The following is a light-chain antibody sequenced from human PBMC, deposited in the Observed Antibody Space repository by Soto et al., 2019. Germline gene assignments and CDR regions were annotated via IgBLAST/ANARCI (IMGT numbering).Light chain of an antibody. CDR3: KQYNIYSRA. CDR2: DAS. J-gene: IGKJ1*01. V-gene: IGKV1-5*01. Sequence: DIQMTQSPSTLSASVGDRVTITCRASQSIGTWLAWYQHKPGRAPKLLIYDASTLEGGVPSRFSGSRSGTEFPFTISSLQPDVFATYYGKQYNIYSRAFGQGTKVDIK. CDR1: QSIGTW.